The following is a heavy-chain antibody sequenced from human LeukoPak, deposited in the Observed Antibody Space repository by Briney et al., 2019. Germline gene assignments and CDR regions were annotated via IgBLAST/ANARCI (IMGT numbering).Heavy chain of an antibody. CDR1: GFTFSSYG. D-gene: IGHD3-3*01. CDR2: ISYDGSNK. V-gene: IGHV3-30*03. Sequence: PGGSLRLSCAASGFTFSSYGMHWVRQAPGKGLEWVAVISYDGSNKYYADSVKGRFTISRENAKNSLYLQMNSLRAGDTAVYYCARAPKDYDFWSGYPGSYYYYYGMDVRGQGTTVTVSS. J-gene: IGHJ6*02. CDR3: ARAPKDYDFWSGYPGSYYYYYGMDV.